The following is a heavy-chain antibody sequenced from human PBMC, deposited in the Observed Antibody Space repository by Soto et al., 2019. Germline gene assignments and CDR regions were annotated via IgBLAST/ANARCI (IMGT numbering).Heavy chain of an antibody. V-gene: IGHV5-51*01. CDR2: IYPGDSDT. CDR1: GYSFTSYW. CDR3: ARLRGFARENYYYMDV. J-gene: IGHJ6*03. Sequence: GESLKISCKGSGYSFTSYWIGWVRQMPGKGLEWMGIIYPGDSDTRYSPSFQGQVTIPADKSISTAYLQWSSLKASDTAMYYCARLRGFARENYYYMDVWGKGTTVTVSS. D-gene: IGHD3-10*01.